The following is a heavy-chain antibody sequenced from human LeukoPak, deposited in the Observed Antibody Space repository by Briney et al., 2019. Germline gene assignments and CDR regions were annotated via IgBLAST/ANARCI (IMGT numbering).Heavy chain of an antibody. CDR1: GFTFSNCA. V-gene: IGHV3-23*01. J-gene: IGHJ4*02. D-gene: IGHD6-19*01. CDR2: IDASGGAT. CDR3: ARKAVIAVAGTFDY. Sequence: GGSLRLSCAASGFTFSNCAMSWVRQAPGKGLEWVSSIDASGGATYYADSVKGRFTISRDNSKNTFYLQMNSLRAEDTAVYYCARKAVIAVAGTFDYWGQGTLVTVSS.